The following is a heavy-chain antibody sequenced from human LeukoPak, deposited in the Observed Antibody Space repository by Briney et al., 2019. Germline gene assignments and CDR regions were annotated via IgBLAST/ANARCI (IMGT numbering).Heavy chain of an antibody. D-gene: IGHD3-22*01. Sequence: GGSLRLSCAASGFTFSSYSMNWVRQAPGKRLEWVSSISSSSSYIYYADSVKGRFTISRDNAKNSLYLQMNSLRAEDTAVYYCARADYDSSGYIDYWGQGTLVTVSS. CDR1: GFTFSSYS. V-gene: IGHV3-21*01. CDR2: ISSSSSYI. CDR3: ARADYDSSGYIDY. J-gene: IGHJ4*02.